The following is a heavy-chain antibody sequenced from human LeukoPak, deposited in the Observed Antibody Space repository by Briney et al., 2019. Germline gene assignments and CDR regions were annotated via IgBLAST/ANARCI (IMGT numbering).Heavy chain of an antibody. CDR1: GGSFSGYY. Sequence: SETLSLTCAVYGGSFSGYYWSWIRQPPGKGLEWIGEINHSGSTNYNPSLKSRVTISVDTSKNQFSLKLSSVTAADTAVYYCARDFAHRRGVLEWLGAFDSWGQGTMVTVSS. CDR2: INHSGST. V-gene: IGHV4-34*01. J-gene: IGHJ3*02. D-gene: IGHD3-3*01. CDR3: ARDFAHRRGVLEWLGAFDS.